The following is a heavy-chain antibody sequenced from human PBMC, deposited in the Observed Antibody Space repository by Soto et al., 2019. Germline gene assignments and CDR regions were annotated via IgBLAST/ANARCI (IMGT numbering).Heavy chain of an antibody. V-gene: IGHV4-39*01. CDR1: GGSISSSSYY. CDR3: ARLFSGYSSSWYGAYDAFDI. J-gene: IGHJ3*02. D-gene: IGHD6-13*01. Sequence: SETLSLTCTVSGGSISSSSYYWGWIRQPPGKGLEWIGSIYYSGSTYYNPSLKSRVTISVDTSKNQFSLKLSSVTAADTAVYYCARLFSGYSSSWYGAYDAFDIWGQGTMVTVSS. CDR2: IYYSGST.